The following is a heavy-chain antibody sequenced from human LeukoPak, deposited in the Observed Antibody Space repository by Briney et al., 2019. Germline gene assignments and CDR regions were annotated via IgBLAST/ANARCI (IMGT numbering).Heavy chain of an antibody. V-gene: IGHV3-23*01. CDR2: ISGSGGST. J-gene: IGHJ4*02. D-gene: IGHD2-15*01. CDR3: AKDLEVVVAATPDY. Sequence: PGGSLRLSCAASGFTFSSYAMSWVRQAPGKGLEWVSAISGSGGSTYYADSVKGRFTISRDNSKNTLYLQMNSLRAEDTAVYYCAKDLEVVVAATPDYWGQGTLVTVSS. CDR1: GFTFSSYA.